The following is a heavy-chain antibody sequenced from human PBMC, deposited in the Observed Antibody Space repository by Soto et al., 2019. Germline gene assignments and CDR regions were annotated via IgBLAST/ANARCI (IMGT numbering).Heavy chain of an antibody. CDR3: GRGSGLNWCDP. J-gene: IGHJ5*02. CDR1: GYTFTSYA. D-gene: IGHD3-10*01. CDR2: INAGNGNT. V-gene: IGHV1-3*01. Sequence: QVQLVQSGAEVKKPGASVKVSCKASGYTFTSYAMHWVRQAPGQRLEWMGWINAGNGNTKYSQKFQGRVTITRDTCASRAYMELSSRRSEATAVYYFGRGSGLNWCDPWGQGTLVTVYS.